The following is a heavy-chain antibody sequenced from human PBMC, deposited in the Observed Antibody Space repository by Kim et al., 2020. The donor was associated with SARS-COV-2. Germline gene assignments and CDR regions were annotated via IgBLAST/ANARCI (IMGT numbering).Heavy chain of an antibody. J-gene: IGHJ4*02. Sequence: SLRGRFTISRDNSESSLYLQLNSLRSADTAVYYCAKSAGSGSHYRPSHIDSWGQGTLVTVSS. D-gene: IGHD3-10*01. CDR3: AKSAGSGSHYRPSHIDS. V-gene: IGHV3-43*01.